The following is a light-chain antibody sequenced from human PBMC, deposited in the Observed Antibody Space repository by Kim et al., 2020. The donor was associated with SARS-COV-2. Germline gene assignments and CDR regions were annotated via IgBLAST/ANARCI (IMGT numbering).Light chain of an antibody. CDR1: QSISSY. J-gene: IGKJ4*01. Sequence: ASVGYRVTITCRASQSISSYLNWSQQKPGNAPKLLIYAASSLQSGVPSRFSGSGSGTDFTLTISSLQPEDFATYYCQQSYSTPLTFGGGTKVDIK. CDR3: QQSYSTPLT. CDR2: AAS. V-gene: IGKV1-39*01.